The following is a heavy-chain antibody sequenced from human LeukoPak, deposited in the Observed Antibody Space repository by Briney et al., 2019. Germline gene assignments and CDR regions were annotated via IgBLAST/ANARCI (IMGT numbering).Heavy chain of an antibody. V-gene: IGHV4-34*01. CDR3: ARGKVEDFWSGYYSPYFDY. D-gene: IGHD3-3*01. Sequence: SETLSLTCAVYGGSFSGYYWSWIRQPPGKGLEWIGEIKHSGSTNYNPSLKSRVTISVDTSKNQFSLKLSSVTAADTAVYYCARGKVEDFWSGYYSPYFDYWGQGTLVTVSS. CDR1: GGSFSGYY. J-gene: IGHJ4*02. CDR2: IKHSGST.